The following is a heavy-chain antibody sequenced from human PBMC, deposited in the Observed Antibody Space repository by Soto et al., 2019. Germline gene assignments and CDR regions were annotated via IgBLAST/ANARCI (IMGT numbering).Heavy chain of an antibody. D-gene: IGHD6-13*01. Sequence: GGSLRLSCAASGFTFSSYSMNWVRQAPGKGLEWVSSISSSSSYIYYADSVKGRFTISRDNAKNSLYLQMNSLRAEDTAVYYCARDRIAAANSEFDPWGQGTLVTVSS. J-gene: IGHJ5*02. V-gene: IGHV3-21*01. CDR1: GFTFSSYS. CDR2: ISSSSSYI. CDR3: ARDRIAAANSEFDP.